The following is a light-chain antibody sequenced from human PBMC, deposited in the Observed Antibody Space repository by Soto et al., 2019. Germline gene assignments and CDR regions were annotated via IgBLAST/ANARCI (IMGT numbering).Light chain of an antibody. Sequence: QAVVTQEPSLTVSPGGTVTLTCGSSTGAVTSGHYPYWFQQKPGQAPRTLIYDTSNKHSWTPARFSGSLLGGKAALTLSGAQPEDEAEYYCLLSYSGARPELFGGGTKLTVL. V-gene: IGLV7-46*01. CDR1: TGAVTSGHY. CDR3: LLSYSGARPEL. CDR2: DTS. J-gene: IGLJ2*01.